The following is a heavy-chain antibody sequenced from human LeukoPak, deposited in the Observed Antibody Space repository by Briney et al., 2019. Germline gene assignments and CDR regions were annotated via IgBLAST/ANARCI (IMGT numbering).Heavy chain of an antibody. CDR3: ARGTVGCSSTSCYWGYYYYGMDV. J-gene: IGHJ6*02. V-gene: IGHV4-39*07. CDR2: INHSGST. D-gene: IGHD2-2*01. Sequence: ASETLSLTCTVSGGSISSSSYYWSWIRQPPGKGLEWIGEINHSGSTNYNPSLKSRVTISVDTSKNQFSLKLSSVTAADTAVYYCARGTVGCSSTSCYWGYYYYGMDVWGQGTTVTVSS. CDR1: GGSISSSSYY.